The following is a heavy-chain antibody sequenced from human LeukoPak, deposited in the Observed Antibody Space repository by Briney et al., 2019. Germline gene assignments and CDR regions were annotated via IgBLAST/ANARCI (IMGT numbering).Heavy chain of an antibody. Sequence: SQTLSLTHTVSGGPISIVGYYSSRIRQRPGQGLEWIGYIYYSWSTYYNPSLKSTVTISLHTSKNQFSLNLSSVTAADTAVFYCARVPYSNPTIDYWGQGTLVTVSS. CDR1: GGPISIVGYY. V-gene: IGHV4-31*01. J-gene: IGHJ4*02. D-gene: IGHD4-11*01. CDR3: ARVPYSNPTIDY. CDR2: IYYSWST.